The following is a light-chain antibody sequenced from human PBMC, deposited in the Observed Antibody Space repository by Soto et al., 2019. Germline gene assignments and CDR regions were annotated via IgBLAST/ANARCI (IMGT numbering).Light chain of an antibody. J-gene: IGKJ3*01. CDR1: QDISNY. V-gene: IGKV1-33*01. CDR3: QHYDNLPFT. CDR2: DAS. Sequence: DIQMTQSPSSLSASVGDRVTITCQASQDISNYLNWYQQKPGKAPKLLIYDASNVETGVPSRFSGSGSGTDFTCTISSLQPEDIATYYCQHYDNLPFTFGPGTKVDIK.